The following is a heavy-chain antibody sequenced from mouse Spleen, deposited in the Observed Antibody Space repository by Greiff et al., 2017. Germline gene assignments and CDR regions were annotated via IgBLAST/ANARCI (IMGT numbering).Heavy chain of an antibody. CDR1: GYTFTDYY. Sequence: VQLQQSGPELVKPGASVKISCKASGYTFTDYYMNWVKQSHGKSLEWIGDINPNNGGTSYNQKFKGKATLTVDKSSSTAYMELRSLTSEDSAVYYCARSGAQAPYYYAMDYWGQGTSVTVSS. V-gene: IGHV1-26*01. CDR3: ARSGAQAPYYYAMDY. J-gene: IGHJ4*01. D-gene: IGHD3-2*02. CDR2: INPNNGGT.